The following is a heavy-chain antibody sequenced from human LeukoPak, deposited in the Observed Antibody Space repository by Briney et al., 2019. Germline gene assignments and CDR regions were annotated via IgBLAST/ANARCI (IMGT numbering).Heavy chain of an antibody. V-gene: IGHV4-38-2*02. J-gene: IGHJ4*02. D-gene: IGHD3-10*01. Sequence: SETLSLTCAVSGYSISSGYYWGWIRQPPGKGLGWIGSIYHSGSTYYNPSLKSRVTISVDTSKNQFSLKLSSVTAADTAVYYCAREGYYGSGSYPDYWGQGILVTVSS. CDR1: GYSISSGYY. CDR3: AREGYYGSGSYPDY. CDR2: IYHSGST.